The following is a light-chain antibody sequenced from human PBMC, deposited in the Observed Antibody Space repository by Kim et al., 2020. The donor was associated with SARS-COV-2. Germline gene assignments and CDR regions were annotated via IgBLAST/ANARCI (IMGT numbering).Light chain of an antibody. J-gene: IGLJ2*01. CDR3: QAWDSSTVV. CDR2: KDS. CDR1: KLGDKY. V-gene: IGLV3-1*01. Sequence: GSPGQPASITCSGEKLGDKYACWYQQKPGQSPVLVIYKDSKRPSGIPERFSGSNSGNTATLTISGTQAMDEADYYCQAWDSSTVVFGGGTQLTVL.